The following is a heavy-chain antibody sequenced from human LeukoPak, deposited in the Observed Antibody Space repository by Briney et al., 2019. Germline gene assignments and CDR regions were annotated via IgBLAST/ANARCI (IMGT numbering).Heavy chain of an antibody. CDR3: ARHEVTTGFDY. Sequence: VASVKVSCKASGGTFSSYAISWVRQAPGQALEWMGGIIPIFGTANYAQKFQGRVTITADTSTSTAYMELRSLRSDDTAVYYCARHEVTTGFDYGGQGTLVTVSS. CDR2: IIPIFGTA. V-gene: IGHV1-69*06. CDR1: GGTFSSYA. D-gene: IGHD4-17*01. J-gene: IGHJ4*02.